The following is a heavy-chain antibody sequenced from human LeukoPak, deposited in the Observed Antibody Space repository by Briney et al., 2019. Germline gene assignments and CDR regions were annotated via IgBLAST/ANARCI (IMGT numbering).Heavy chain of an antibody. CDR1: GFTVSSNY. CDR2: IYSGGST. CDR3: ARELGGLFDY. Sequence: GGSLTLSCAASGFTVSSNYMSWVRQAPGKGLEWVSVIYSGGSTYYADSVKGRFTISRDNSKNTLYLQMNSLRVEDTAVYYCARELGGLFDYGGQGTLVTVSA. J-gene: IGHJ4*02. D-gene: IGHD3-16*01. V-gene: IGHV3-53*01.